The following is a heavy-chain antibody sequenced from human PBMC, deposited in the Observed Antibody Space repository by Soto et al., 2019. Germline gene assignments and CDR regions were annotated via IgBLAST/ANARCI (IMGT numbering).Heavy chain of an antibody. Sequence: QVQLVESGGGVVQPGRSLRLSCAASGFRFTRYGMHWVRQAPGKGLEWVAVIWYDGSDKIYAGSVKGRFAISRDNSRNTVYLQLNSLRAEDTAVYYCARDQAVGATASGNGMDVWGQGTTVTVSS. CDR2: IWYDGSDK. J-gene: IGHJ6*02. CDR3: ARDQAVGATASGNGMDV. CDR1: GFRFTRYG. V-gene: IGHV3-33*01. D-gene: IGHD1-26*01.